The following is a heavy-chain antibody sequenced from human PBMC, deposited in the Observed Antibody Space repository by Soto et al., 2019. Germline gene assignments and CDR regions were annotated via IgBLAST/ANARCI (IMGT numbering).Heavy chain of an antibody. CDR1: TDSSSFTNSY. Sequence: SETLSLTCTVSTDSSSFTNSYWGWIRQPPGKGLQWIGSSSYNGGTFYNPSLKRRVVISFDTSKKQSSLQVTSVTAADTAVYFCARHRIEVVWRGFDFWGQGSPVTVSS. J-gene: IGHJ4*02. CDR3: ARHRIEVVWRGFDF. V-gene: IGHV4-39*01. D-gene: IGHD3-10*01. CDR2: SSYNGGT.